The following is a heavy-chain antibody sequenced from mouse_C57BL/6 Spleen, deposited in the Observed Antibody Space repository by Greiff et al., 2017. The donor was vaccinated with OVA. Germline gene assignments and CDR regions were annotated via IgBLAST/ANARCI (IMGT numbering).Heavy chain of an antibody. CDR2: IHPGSGST. CDR3: AGHGYYVGFGD. D-gene: IGHD2-3*01. Sequence: VQLQQSGAELVKPGASVKLSCKASGYTFTDYYIHWVKQRPGQGLEWIARIHPGSGSTYYNEKFKGKATLTVEKSSSTAYMQLSSLTSEDSAVYCCAGHGYYVGFGDWGKGTPVTVSA. V-gene: IGHV1-76*01. CDR1: GYTFTDYY. J-gene: IGHJ3*02.